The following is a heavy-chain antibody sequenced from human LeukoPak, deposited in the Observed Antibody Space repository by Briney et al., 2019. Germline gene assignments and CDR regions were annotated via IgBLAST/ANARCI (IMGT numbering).Heavy chain of an antibody. D-gene: IGHD5-12*01. J-gene: IGHJ4*02. CDR3: ARGRGYSGYDWDFDY. CDR1: GYTFTGYY. Sequence: ASVKVSCKASGYTFTGYYMHWVRQAPGQGLEWMGWINAGNGNTKYSQKFQGRVTITRDTSASTAYMELSSLRSEDTAVYYCARGRGYSGYDWDFDYWGQGTLVTVSS. CDR2: INAGNGNT. V-gene: IGHV1-3*01.